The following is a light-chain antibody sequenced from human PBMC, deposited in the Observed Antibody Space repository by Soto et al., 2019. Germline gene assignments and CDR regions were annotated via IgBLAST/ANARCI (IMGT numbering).Light chain of an antibody. CDR1: QGIYSR. CDR2: ATS. Sequence: DIQMTQSPSSVSASVGDTVTITCRVSQGIYSRLAWYQQKPGKAPELLIYATSTLQNGVPSRFSGSGFGTDFTLSISSLQPEDSASYVCQQTDDFPLTFGGGTKVEI. J-gene: IGKJ4*01. V-gene: IGKV1D-12*01. CDR3: QQTDDFPLT.